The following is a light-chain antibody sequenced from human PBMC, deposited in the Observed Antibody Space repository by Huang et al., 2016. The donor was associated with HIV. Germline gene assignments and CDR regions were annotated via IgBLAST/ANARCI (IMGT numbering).Light chain of an antibody. CDR2: ETS. Sequence: IVLTQSPATLSWYPGERVTLSCRASQSVGNYIAWYQQHPGQSPKLLLDETSNRATGTPGRFSGSGSGTDFTLTISSLQSEDFAVYYCQQRSSGVTFGGGTKVQVK. J-gene: IGKJ4*01. CDR1: QSVGNY. V-gene: IGKV3-11*01. CDR3: QQRSSGVT.